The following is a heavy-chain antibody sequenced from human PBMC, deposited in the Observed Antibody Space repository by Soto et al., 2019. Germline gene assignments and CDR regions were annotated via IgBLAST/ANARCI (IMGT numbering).Heavy chain of an antibody. CDR2: IYHSGST. V-gene: IGHV4-38-2*01. CDR1: GYSISSGYY. J-gene: IGHJ4*02. CDR3: ARCPEYDILTGYYPLLDY. Sequence: TSETLSLTCAVSGYSISSGYYWGWIRQPPGKGLEWIGSIYHSGSTYYNPSLKSRVTISVDTSKNQFSLKLSSVTAADTAVYYCARCPEYDILTGYYPLLDYWGQGTLVTVSS. D-gene: IGHD3-9*01.